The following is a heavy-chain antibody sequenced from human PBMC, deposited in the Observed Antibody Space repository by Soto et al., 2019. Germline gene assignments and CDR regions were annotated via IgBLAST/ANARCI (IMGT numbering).Heavy chain of an antibody. CDR1: GFTFSSYA. Sequence: EVQLLESGGGLVQPGGSLRLSCAASGFTFSSYAMSWVRQAPGKGLEWVSAISGSGGSTYYADSVKGRFTISRDNSKNALYLQMNSLRAEDTAVYYCARTPQSPSKGSSWLPFDYLGQGTLVTVSS. V-gene: IGHV3-23*01. J-gene: IGHJ4*02. CDR3: ARTPQSPSKGSSWLPFDY. CDR2: ISGSGGST. D-gene: IGHD6-13*01.